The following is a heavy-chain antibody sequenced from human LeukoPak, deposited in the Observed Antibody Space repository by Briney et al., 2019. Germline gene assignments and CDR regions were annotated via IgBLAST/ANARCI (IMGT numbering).Heavy chain of an antibody. CDR3: ASGVMSIYGMDV. V-gene: IGHV4-34*01. D-gene: IGHD3-16*01. Sequence: PSETLSLTCAVYGGSFSGYYWSWVRQPPGKGLERIGEINHSGSTNYNPSLKSRVTISVDKSKNQFSLKLSSVTAADTAVYYCASGVMSIYGMDVWGQGTTVTVSS. J-gene: IGHJ6*02. CDR1: GGSFSGYY. CDR2: INHSGST.